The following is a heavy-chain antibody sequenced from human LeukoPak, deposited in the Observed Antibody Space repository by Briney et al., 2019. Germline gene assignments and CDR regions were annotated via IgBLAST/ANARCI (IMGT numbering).Heavy chain of an antibody. CDR1: GFSFSNYE. V-gene: IGHV3-48*03. J-gene: IGHJ4*02. D-gene: IGHD2-15*01. CDR2: ISRSADTI. Sequence: GGSLRLSCGASGFSFSNYEINWVRQAPGKGLEWVSYISRSADTIQYADSVKGRFTISRDNAKNSVFLQMNSLRAEDTAVYYCTGWDCSGDSCHPYYFAYWGQGTLVTVSS. CDR3: TGWDCSGDSCHPYYFAY.